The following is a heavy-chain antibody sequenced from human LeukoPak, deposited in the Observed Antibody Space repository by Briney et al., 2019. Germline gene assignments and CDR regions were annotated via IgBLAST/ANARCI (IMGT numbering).Heavy chain of an antibody. D-gene: IGHD2-15*01. V-gene: IGHV1-69*05. CDR1: GGTFSSYA. J-gene: IGHJ4*02. Sequence: SVKVSCKASGGTFSSYAISWVRQAPGQGLEWMGGIIPIFGTANYAQKFQGRVTITTDESTSTACMELSSLRSEDTAVYYCARICGGGSCYKDFDYWGQGTLVTVSS. CDR3: ARICGGGSCYKDFDY. CDR2: IIPIFGTA.